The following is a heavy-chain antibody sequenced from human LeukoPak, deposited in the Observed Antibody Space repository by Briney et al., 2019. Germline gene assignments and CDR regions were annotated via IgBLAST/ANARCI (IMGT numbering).Heavy chain of an antibody. CDR1: GGSISSYY. V-gene: IGHV4-59*01. Sequence: SETLSLTCTVSGGSISSYYWSWIRQPPGKGLEWIGYIYYSGSTTYNPSLKGRVTMSVDTSNNQFSLKLSSVTAADTAVYYCATIINITMIDNYYMDVWGKGTTVTVSS. CDR3: ATIINITMIDNYYMDV. J-gene: IGHJ6*03. CDR2: IYYSGST. D-gene: IGHD3-22*01.